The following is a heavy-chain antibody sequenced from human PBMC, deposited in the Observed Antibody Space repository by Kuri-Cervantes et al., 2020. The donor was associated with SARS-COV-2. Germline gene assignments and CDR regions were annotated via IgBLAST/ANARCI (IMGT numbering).Heavy chain of an antibody. D-gene: IGHD1-26*01. Sequence: GESLKISCAASGFTFSSYAMSWVRQAPGKGLEWVSAISGSGGSTYYADSVKGRFTISRDNSKNTLCLQMNSLRAEDTAVYYCAKAPLLASSGSYCDYWGQGTLVTVSS. V-gene: IGHV3-23*01. J-gene: IGHJ4*02. CDR1: GFTFSSYA. CDR2: ISGSGGST. CDR3: AKAPLLASSGSYCDY.